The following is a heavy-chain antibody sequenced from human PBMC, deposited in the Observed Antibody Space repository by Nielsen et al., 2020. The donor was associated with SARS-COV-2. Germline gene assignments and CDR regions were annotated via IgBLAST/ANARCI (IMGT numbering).Heavy chain of an antibody. CDR2: ISRSYTYI. CDR3: ARKDDSSGYTYGMDV. CDR1: GFTFSSYS. Sequence: GESLKISCAASGFTFSSYSMNWVRQAPGKGLEWVSSISRSYTYISYADSVKGRFTISRDNPKNSLYLQMNSLRAEDTAVYYCARKDDSSGYTYGMDVWGQGTTVTVSS. D-gene: IGHD3-22*01. J-gene: IGHJ6*02. V-gene: IGHV3-21*01.